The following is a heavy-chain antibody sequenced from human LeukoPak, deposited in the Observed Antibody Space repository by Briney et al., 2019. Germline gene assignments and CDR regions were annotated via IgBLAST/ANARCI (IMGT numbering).Heavy chain of an antibody. J-gene: IGHJ4*02. CDR1: GYTFIGYY. Sequence: ASVKVSCKASGYTFIGYYMHWVRQAPGQGLEWMGWINPNSGGTNYAQKFQGRVTMTRDTSISTGYMELSNLKSDDTAVYYCARDAARGRREFGYWGQGTLVTVSS. CDR2: INPNSGGT. V-gene: IGHV1-2*02. D-gene: IGHD3-16*01. CDR3: ARDAARGRREFGY.